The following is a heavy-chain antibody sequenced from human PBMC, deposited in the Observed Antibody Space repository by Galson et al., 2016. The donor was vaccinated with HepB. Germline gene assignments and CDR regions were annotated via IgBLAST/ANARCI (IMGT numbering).Heavy chain of an antibody. V-gene: IGHV3-23*01. D-gene: IGHD1/OR15-1a*01. CDR2: ISGSGVT. CDR1: GFRFSSYG. Sequence: SLRLSCAAAGFRFSSYGMGWVRQAPGKGLEWVSHISGSGVTYYADSVKGRFTISRDDSMNTLYLQMNGLRADDTAVYYCAKGKWSWNTCFDSWGQGALVIVSS. J-gene: IGHJ4*02. CDR3: AKGKWSWNTCFDS.